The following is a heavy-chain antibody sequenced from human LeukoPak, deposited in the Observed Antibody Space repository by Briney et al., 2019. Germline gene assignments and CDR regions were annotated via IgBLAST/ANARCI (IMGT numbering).Heavy chain of an antibody. CDR1: GGSFSGYY. J-gene: IGHJ6*03. CDR3: ARGLRLGYCSSTSCRYYMDV. Sequence: SETLSLTCAVYGGSFSGYYWSWIRQPPGKGLEWIGEINHSESTNYNPSLKSRVTISVDTSKNQFSLKLSSVTAADTAVYYCARGLRLGYCSSTSCRYYMDVWGKGTTVTVSS. CDR2: INHSEST. V-gene: IGHV4-34*01. D-gene: IGHD2-2*01.